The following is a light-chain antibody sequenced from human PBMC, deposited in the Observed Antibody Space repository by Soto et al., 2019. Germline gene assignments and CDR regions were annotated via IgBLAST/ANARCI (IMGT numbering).Light chain of an antibody. CDR2: EVT. Sequence: QSALTQPASVSGSPGQSITISCTGTTSDVGRYNYVSWYQQHPGKAPKLIIYEVTNRPSGVSNRFSGSKSGNTASLTISGLQAEDEADYYCSSYTSSSTPCVFATGTKVTVL. CDR1: TSDVGRYNY. V-gene: IGLV2-14*01. CDR3: SSYTSSSTPCV. J-gene: IGLJ1*01.